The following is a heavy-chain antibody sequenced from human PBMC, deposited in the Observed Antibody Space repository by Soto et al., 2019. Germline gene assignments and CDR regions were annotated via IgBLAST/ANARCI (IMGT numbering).Heavy chain of an antibody. J-gene: IGHJ4*02. Sequence: ASVKVSCKASGYTFTGYYMHWVRQAPGQGLEWMGWINPNSGGTNYAQKFQGWVTMTRDTSISTAYMELSRLRSDDTAVYYCAREGGGGIMITFGPRDLYYFDYWGQGTLVTVSS. CDR2: INPNSGGT. CDR1: GYTFTGYY. V-gene: IGHV1-2*04. CDR3: AREGGGGIMITFGPRDLYYFDY. D-gene: IGHD3-16*01.